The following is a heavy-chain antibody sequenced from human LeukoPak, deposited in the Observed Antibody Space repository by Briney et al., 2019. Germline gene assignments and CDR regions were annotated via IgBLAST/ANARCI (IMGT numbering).Heavy chain of an antibody. CDR3: ATTSLVRGAPFWFDP. CDR2: VDPEDGET. J-gene: IGHJ5*02. V-gene: IGHV1-69-2*01. CDR1: GYTFTDYY. D-gene: IGHD3-10*01. Sequence: ASVKISCKASGYTFTDYYMHWVQQAPGKGLEWMGRVDPEDGETIYAEKFQGRVTITADTSTDTAYMELSSLRSEDTAVYYCATTSLVRGAPFWFDPWGQGTLVTVSS.